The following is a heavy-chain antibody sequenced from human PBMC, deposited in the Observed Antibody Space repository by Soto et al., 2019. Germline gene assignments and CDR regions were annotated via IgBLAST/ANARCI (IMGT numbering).Heavy chain of an antibody. CDR1: GYTFTGYY. J-gene: IGHJ5*02. CDR2: INPNSGGT. D-gene: IGHD6-13*01. Sequence: QVQLVQSGAEVKKPGASVKVSCKASGYTFTGYYMHWVRQAPGQGLEWMGWINPNSGGTNYAQKFQGRGTMTRDTSISTAYMEVGRLRSGGTAVYFWAGAVKTAAAGMGGGWFDPWGQGTLVTVSS. CDR3: AGAVKTAAAGMGGGWFDP. V-gene: IGHV1-2*02.